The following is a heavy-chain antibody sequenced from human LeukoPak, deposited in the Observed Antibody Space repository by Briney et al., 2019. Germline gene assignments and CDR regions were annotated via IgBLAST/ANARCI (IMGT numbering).Heavy chain of an antibody. CDR3: AAAPLHCGGDCRHFDY. J-gene: IGHJ4*02. V-gene: IGHV1-58*01. CDR2: IVVGSGNT. D-gene: IGHD2-21*02. CDR1: GFTFTSSA. Sequence: SVKVSCKASGFTFTSSAVQWVRQARGQRLEWIGWIVVGSGNTNYAQKFQERVTITRDMSTSTAYMELSSLRSEDTAVYYCAAAPLHCGGDCRHFDYWGQGTLVTVPS.